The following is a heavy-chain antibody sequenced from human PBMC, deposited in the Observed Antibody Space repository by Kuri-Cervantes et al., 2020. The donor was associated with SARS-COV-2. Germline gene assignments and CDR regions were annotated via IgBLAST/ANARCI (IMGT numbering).Heavy chain of an antibody. CDR3: ASGALGSYPYYYYYMDV. D-gene: IGHD2-15*01. CDR2: IYHSGST. J-gene: IGHJ6*03. Sequence: GSLRLSCAVSGYSISSGYYWGWIRQPPGKGLEWTGSIYHSGSTYYNPSLKSRVTISVDTSKNQFSLKLSSVTAADTAVYYCASGALGSYPYYYYYMDVWGKGTTVTVSS. V-gene: IGHV4-38-2*01. CDR1: GYSISSGYY.